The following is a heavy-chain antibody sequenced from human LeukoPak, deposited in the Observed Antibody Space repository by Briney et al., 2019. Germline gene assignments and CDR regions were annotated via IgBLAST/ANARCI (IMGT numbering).Heavy chain of an antibody. D-gene: IGHD3-3*01. CDR2: IYYSGST. V-gene: IGHV4-39*01. CDR3: ARGTVLRWSGYYNP. Sequence: SETLSLTCTVSGGSISSSSYYWGWIRQPPGKGLEWIGSIYYSGSTYYNPSLKSRVTISVDTSKNQFSLKLSSVTAADTAVYYCARGTVLRWSGYYNPWGQGTLVTVSS. CDR1: GGSISSSSYY. J-gene: IGHJ5*02.